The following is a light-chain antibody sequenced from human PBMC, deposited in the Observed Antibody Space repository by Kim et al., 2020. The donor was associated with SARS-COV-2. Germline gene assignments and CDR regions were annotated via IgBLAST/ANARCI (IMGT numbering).Light chain of an antibody. J-gene: IGLJ3*02. Sequence: QPVLTQPASVSGSPGQSITISCTGTSSDVGSYNYVSWYQHHPGEAPKLMIYDVTKRPSGVSNRFSASKSGNTASLTVSGLQAEDEADYYCSSYTSRKTWVFGGGTQLTVL. CDR1: SSDVGSYNY. CDR3: SSYTSRKTWV. V-gene: IGLV2-14*03. CDR2: DVT.